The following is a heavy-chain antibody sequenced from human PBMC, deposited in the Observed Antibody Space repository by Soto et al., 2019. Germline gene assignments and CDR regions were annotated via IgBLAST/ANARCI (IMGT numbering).Heavy chain of an antibody. Sequence: EVQLVESEGGLVQRGGSLRLSCAASGFTFNYYWMHWVRQAPGQGLVWVSHIHSDGSTTTYADSVNSRFTISRDTAKNTVYLQMNSLRAADTAVYYCVRGDKGGFDLWGQGTTVTVSS. CDR2: IHSDGSTT. D-gene: IGHD2-21*02. J-gene: IGHJ3*01. V-gene: IGHV3-74*01. CDR3: VRGDKGGFDL. CDR1: GFTFNYYW.